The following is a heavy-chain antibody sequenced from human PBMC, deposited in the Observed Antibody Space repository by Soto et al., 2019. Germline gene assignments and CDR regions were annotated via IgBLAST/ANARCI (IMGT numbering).Heavy chain of an antibody. Sequence: PGGSLRLSCAASGFTSSTYWMSWVRQAPGKGLEWVANIKPDGSGEYYMDSVKGRFTISRDNAKNSLYLQMNSLRVEDTAMYYCARVQCTTSDCFHDYWGQGTLVTVSS. J-gene: IGHJ4*02. CDR2: IKPDGSGE. CDR3: ARVQCTTSDCFHDY. V-gene: IGHV3-7*03. CDR1: GFTSSTYW. D-gene: IGHD2-21*02.